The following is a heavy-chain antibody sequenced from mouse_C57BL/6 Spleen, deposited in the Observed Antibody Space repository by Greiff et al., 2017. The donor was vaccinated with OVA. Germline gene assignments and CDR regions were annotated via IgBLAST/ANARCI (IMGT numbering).Heavy chain of an antibody. D-gene: IGHD1-1*01. CDR1: GFTFSNYW. CDR3: TGTTVVPFAY. CDR2: IRLKSDNYAT. Sequence: EVMLVESGGGLVQPGGSMKLSCVASGFTFSNYWMNWVRQSPEKGLEWVAQIRLKSDNYATHYAESVKGRFTISRDDSKRSVYLQINNLRAEDTGIYYCTGTTVVPFAYWGQGTLVTVSA. J-gene: IGHJ3*01. V-gene: IGHV6-3*01.